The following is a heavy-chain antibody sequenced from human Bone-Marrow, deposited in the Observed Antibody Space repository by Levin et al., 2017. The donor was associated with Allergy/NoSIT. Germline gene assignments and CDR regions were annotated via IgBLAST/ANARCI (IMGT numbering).Heavy chain of an antibody. D-gene: IGHD6-13*01. V-gene: IGHV3-30*04. CDR3: ATYSRSWASFDC. Sequence: GGSLRLSCAASGFPFNTQAMHWVRQAPGKGLEWVALVSHDGNKQYYADSVKGRFTISRDSSKNTVHLQMNSLRREDTAVYFCATYSRSWASFDCWGQGTQVTVSA. CDR2: VSHDGNKQ. J-gene: IGHJ4*02. CDR1: GFPFNTQA.